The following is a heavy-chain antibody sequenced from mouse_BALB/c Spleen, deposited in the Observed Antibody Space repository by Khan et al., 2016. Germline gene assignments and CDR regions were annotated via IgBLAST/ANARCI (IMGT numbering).Heavy chain of an antibody. Sequence: QVQLKQSGPGLVAPSQSLSITCTVSGFSLTSYGVHWVRQPPGKGLEWLGVIWAGGSTTYNSALMSRLSISKDNAKSQVFIKMNSLQTDDTAMYYCARVEDIWGQGTTLTVSS. V-gene: IGHV2-9*02. CDR1: GFSLTSYG. CDR2: IWAGGST. J-gene: IGHJ2*01. D-gene: IGHD1-3*01. CDR3: ARVEDI.